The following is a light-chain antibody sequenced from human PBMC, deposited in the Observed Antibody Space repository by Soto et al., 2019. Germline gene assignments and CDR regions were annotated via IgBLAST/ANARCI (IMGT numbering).Light chain of an antibody. J-gene: IGKJ2*01. Sequence: EIVLTQSPGTLSLSPGERATLSCRASQSVSSNYLAWYQQKPGQAPRLLISGAFSRATGIPDRCSGSGSGTDFTLTISSLEPEDFAVYYCQQYGTSLYTFGQGTKLEIK. CDR2: GAF. CDR1: QSVSSNY. V-gene: IGKV3-20*01. CDR3: QQYGTSLYT.